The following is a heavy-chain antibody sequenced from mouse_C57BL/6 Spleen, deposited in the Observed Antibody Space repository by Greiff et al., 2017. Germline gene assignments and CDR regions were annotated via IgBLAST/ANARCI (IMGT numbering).Heavy chain of an antibody. Sequence: QVQLKQSGAELVKPGASVKLSCKASGYTFTEYTIHWVKQRSGQGLEWIGWFYPGSGSIKYNEKFKDKATLTADKSSSTVYMELSRLTSEDSAVYFCARHEGTSLFDGSSGWYFDVWGTGTTVTVSS. CDR1: GYTFTEYT. J-gene: IGHJ1*03. CDR3: ARHEGTSLFDGSSGWYFDV. CDR2: FYPGSGSI. V-gene: IGHV1-62-2*01. D-gene: IGHD1-1*01.